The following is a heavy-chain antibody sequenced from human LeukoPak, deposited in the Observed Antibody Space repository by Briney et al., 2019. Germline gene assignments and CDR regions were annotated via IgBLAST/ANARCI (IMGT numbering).Heavy chain of an antibody. CDR3: AGGLSSGWYKLLDY. V-gene: IGHV3-23*01. J-gene: IGHJ4*02. CDR1: GFTFSSYA. D-gene: IGHD6-19*01. CDR2: IRGSGDRT. Sequence: GGSLRLSCAASGFTFSSYAMSWVRQAPGKGLEWVSAIRGSGDRTHYADSVKGRFTISRDNSKNTLYLQMNSLRAEDTAVYYCAGGLSSGWYKLLDYWGQGTLVTVSS.